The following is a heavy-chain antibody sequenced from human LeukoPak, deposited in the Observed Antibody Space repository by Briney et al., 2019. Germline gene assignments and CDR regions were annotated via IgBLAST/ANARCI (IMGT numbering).Heavy chain of an antibody. J-gene: IGHJ5*02. D-gene: IGHD1-26*01. V-gene: IGHV3-7*01. CDR2: IKQDGSEK. Sequence: AGVSLRLSCAASGFTCSSYWMIWVRHAPGKGREGVTNIKQDGSEKYYVDSGKGRFTISRDNDKNSLYLQMKSLRAEDTDVYYCARAKWELLSWFDRWGQGTLVTVSS. CDR3: ARAKWELLSWFDR. CDR1: GFTCSSYW.